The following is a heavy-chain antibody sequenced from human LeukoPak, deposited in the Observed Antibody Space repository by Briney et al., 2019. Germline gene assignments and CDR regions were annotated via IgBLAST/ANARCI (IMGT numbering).Heavy chain of an antibody. Sequence: GGSLRLFCAASGFTFSSYWMSWVRQAPGKGLEWVANIKQDGSEKYYVDSVKGRFTISRDNAKNSLYLQMNSLRPEDTALYYCSTGPRSLPYWGPGTLVTVSS. J-gene: IGHJ4*01. CDR2: IKQDGSEK. V-gene: IGHV3-7*03. D-gene: IGHD4-23*01. CDR1: GFTFSSYW. CDR3: STGPRSLPY.